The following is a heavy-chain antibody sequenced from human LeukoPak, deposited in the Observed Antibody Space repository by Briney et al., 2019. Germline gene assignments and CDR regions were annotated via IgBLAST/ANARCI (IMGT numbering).Heavy chain of an antibody. CDR3: ARVVAAENPYYYYYYYMDV. D-gene: IGHD6-13*01. Sequence: ASVKVSCKTSGYTFSSYEINWVRQATGRGLEWVGWMNPKTGKTAYARNLQGRVTITRDTSISTAYMDLSGLRSEDTAVYYCARVVAAENPYYYYYYYMDVWGKGTTVTVSS. CDR2: MNPKTGKT. V-gene: IGHV1-8*01. CDR1: GYTFSSYE. J-gene: IGHJ6*03.